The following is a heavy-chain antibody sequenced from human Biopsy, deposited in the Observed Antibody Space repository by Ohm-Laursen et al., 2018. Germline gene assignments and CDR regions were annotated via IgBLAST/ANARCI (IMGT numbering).Heavy chain of an antibody. Sequence: SLRLSCAASGVTLSGYSMNWVRQAPGKGLEWVSSISASSSYIYYADSVKGRFTVSKENGKNSLYLHMNSLRAEDTAVYYFVTVFVPSGIGGHWLDPWGQGTLVTVSS. CDR2: ISASSSYI. D-gene: IGHD3-16*01. V-gene: IGHV3-21*01. CDR3: VTVFVPSGIGGHWLDP. J-gene: IGHJ5*02. CDR1: GVTLSGYS.